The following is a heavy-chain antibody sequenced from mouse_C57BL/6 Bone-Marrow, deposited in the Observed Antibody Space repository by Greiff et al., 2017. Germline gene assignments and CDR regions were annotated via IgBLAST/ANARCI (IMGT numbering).Heavy chain of an antibody. CDR2: ILPSIDRT. V-gene: IGHV15-2*01. CDR1: DSEVFPIAY. Sequence: QVQLQQSGSELRSPGSSVKLSCKDFDSEVFPIAYMSWVRQKPGHGFEWIGGILPSIDRTIYGEKFEDKATLDADTLSNTAYLELNSLTSEDSAIYYCARPYYYGSSWGFAYWGQGTLVTVSA. CDR3: ARPYYYGSSWGFAY. J-gene: IGHJ3*01. D-gene: IGHD1-1*01.